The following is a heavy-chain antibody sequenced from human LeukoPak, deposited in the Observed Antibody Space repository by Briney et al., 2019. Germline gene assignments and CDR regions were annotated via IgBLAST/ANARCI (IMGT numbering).Heavy chain of an antibody. V-gene: IGHV3-23*01. Sequence: GGSLRLSCAASGFTFSSYAMIWVRQAPGQGLEWVSGISGSGVNTYYADSVKGRFTISRDNSKNTVYLQMNSLRAEDTAVYYCATAPNWGFVGYWGQGTLVTVSS. J-gene: IGHJ4*02. CDR2: ISGSGVNT. CDR1: GFTFSSYA. CDR3: ATAPNWGFVGY. D-gene: IGHD7-27*01.